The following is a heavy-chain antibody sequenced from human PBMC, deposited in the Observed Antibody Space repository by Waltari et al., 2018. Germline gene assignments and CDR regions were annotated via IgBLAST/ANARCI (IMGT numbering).Heavy chain of an antibody. CDR1: GGSFSGYY. Sequence: QVQLQQWGAGLLKPSETLSLTCAVYGGSFSGYYWSWIRQPPGKGLEWIGEINHSGSTNYNPSPKSLVTISVDTSKNQFSLKLSSVTAADTAVYYCARHEADGYKYYFDYWGQGTLVTVSS. CDR3: ARHEADGYKYYFDY. D-gene: IGHD5-12*01. CDR2: INHSGST. J-gene: IGHJ4*02. V-gene: IGHV4-34*01.